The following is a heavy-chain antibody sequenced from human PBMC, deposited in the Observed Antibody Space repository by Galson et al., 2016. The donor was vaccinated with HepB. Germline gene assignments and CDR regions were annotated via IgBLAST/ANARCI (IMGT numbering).Heavy chain of an antibody. Sequence: SETLSLTCTVSGGSLSPDYWTWIRQSPGKGLEWIGYIFYRGSTSYNTSLKSRVTMAVDTSKNQFSLKLSSVTAADTAVYFFARYCNGDCSYAMDDWGQGTLVTVSS. D-gene: IGHD2-21*02. J-gene: IGHJ4*02. CDR2: IFYRGST. V-gene: IGHV4-59*01. CDR1: GGSLSPDY. CDR3: ARYCNGDCSYAMDD.